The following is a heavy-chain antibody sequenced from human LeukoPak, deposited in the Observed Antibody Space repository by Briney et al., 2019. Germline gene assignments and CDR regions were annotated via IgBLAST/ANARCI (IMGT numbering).Heavy chain of an antibody. CDR3: AKDYGNGSGSGNWFDP. J-gene: IGHJ5*02. CDR2: ISGSGGST. Sequence: GGSLRLSCAASGFTFSSYAMSWVRQAPGKGLEWVSAISGSGGSTYYADSVKGRFTISRDNSKNTLYLQMNSLRAEDTAVYYCAKDYGNGSGSGNWFDPWGQGTLVTVSS. D-gene: IGHD3-3*01. V-gene: IGHV3-23*01. CDR1: GFTFSSYA.